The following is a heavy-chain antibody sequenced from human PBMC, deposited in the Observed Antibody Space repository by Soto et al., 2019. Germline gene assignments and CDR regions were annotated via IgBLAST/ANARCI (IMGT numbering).Heavy chain of an antibody. Sequence: SETLSLTCSVSGGSISSYYWGWIRQPPGRGLEWIGNIHYNGNTKYNPSLKSRVTMSVDTSKNQFSLKLISVTAADTAKYFCAREGNLGRWLQPLDFWGQGTPVTVSS. V-gene: IGHV4-59*01. CDR1: GGSISSYY. J-gene: IGHJ4*02. CDR2: IHYNGNT. CDR3: AREGNLGRWLQPLDF. D-gene: IGHD5-12*01.